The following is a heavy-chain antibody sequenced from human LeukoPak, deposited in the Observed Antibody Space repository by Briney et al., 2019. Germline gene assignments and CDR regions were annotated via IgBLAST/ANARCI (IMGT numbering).Heavy chain of an antibody. V-gene: IGHV3-30*04. J-gene: IGHJ4*02. CDR3: ARQLGYCSSTSCTLGGYYFDY. D-gene: IGHD2-2*01. Sequence: GGSLRLSCAASGFTFSSYAMHWVRQAPGKGLEWVAVISYDGSNKYYADSVKGRFTISRDNSKNTLYLQMNSLRAEDTAVYYCARQLGYCSSTSCTLGGYYFDYWGQGTLVTVSS. CDR1: GFTFSSYA. CDR2: ISYDGSNK.